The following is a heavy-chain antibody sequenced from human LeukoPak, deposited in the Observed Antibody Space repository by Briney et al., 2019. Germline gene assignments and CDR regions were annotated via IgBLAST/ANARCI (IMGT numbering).Heavy chain of an antibody. D-gene: IGHD5-18*01. CDR3: AKGGQLWSPGALSTLWYFDL. V-gene: IGHV3-23*01. J-gene: IGHJ2*01. CDR2: ISGSGGST. CDR1: GFTFSSYA. Sequence: GGSLRLSCAASGFTFSSYAMSWVRQAPGKGLEWVSAISGSGGSTYYADSVKGRFTISRDNSKNTLYLQMNSLTAEDTAVYYCAKGGQLWSPGALSTLWYFDLWGRGTLVTVSS.